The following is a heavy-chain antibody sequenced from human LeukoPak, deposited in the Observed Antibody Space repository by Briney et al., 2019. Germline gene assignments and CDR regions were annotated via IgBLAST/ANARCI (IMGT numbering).Heavy chain of an antibody. CDR2: INSNGDNT. J-gene: IGHJ3*02. Sequence: GGSLRLSCAASGFTFNTYAMTWVRQAPGKGLEWVSTINSNGDNTYYADSVKGRFTISRDNSKNTVYLQMNSLRAEDTAVYYCAKEGSGYYGSDAFDIWGQGTMVTVSS. D-gene: IGHD3-22*01. V-gene: IGHV3-23*01. CDR1: GFTFNTYA. CDR3: AKEGSGYYGSDAFDI.